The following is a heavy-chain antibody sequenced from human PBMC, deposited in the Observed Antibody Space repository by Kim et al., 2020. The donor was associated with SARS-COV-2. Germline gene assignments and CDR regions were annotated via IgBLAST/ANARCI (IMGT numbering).Heavy chain of an antibody. CDR3: ARRGLGELSLYVFLLDY. Sequence: ASVKVSCKASGYTFTSYGISWVRQAPGQGLEWMGWISAYNGNTNYAQKLQGRVTMTTDTSTSTAYMELRSLRSDDTAVYYCARRGLGELSLYVFLLDYWGQGTLVTVSS. D-gene: IGHD3-16*02. CDR2: ISAYNGNT. CDR1: GYTFTSYG. V-gene: IGHV1-18*04. J-gene: IGHJ4*02.